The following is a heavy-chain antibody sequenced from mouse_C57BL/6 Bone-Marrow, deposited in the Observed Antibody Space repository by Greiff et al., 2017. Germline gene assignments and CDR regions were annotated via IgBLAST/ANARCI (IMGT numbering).Heavy chain of an antibody. CDR3: AITTVVAPPYYYAMDY. CDR2: IHPNSGST. J-gene: IGHJ4*01. CDR1: GYTFTSYW. V-gene: IGHV1-64*01. D-gene: IGHD1-1*01. Sequence: QVQLQQPGAELVKPGASVKLSCKASGYTFTSYWMHWVKQRPGQGLEWIGMIHPNSGSTNYNEKFKSKATLTVDKSSSTAYMQLSSLTSEDSAVYYCAITTVVAPPYYYAMDYWGQGTSVTVSS.